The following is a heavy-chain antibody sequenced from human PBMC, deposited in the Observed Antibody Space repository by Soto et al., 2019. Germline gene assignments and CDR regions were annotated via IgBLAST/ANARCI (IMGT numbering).Heavy chain of an antibody. CDR3: TRHRDSPDLHPLATVTTGNYCYYYGMDV. D-gene: IGHD4-17*01. CDR2: IYPGDSDT. CDR1: GYSFTSYW. V-gene: IGHV5-51*01. Sequence: PGESLKISCKGSGYSFTSYWIGWVRQMPGKGLEWMGIIYPGDSDTRYSPSFQGQVTISADKSISTAYLQCSSLKASDTAMYYCTRHRDSPDLHPLATVTTGNYCYYYGMDVWGQGTSVTVSS. J-gene: IGHJ6*02.